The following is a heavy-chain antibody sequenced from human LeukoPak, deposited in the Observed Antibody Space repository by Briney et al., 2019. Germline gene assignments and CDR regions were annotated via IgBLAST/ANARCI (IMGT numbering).Heavy chain of an antibody. J-gene: IGHJ4*02. CDR2: ISSSGSTI. CDR3: ARYYYDSSGYYYFDY. D-gene: IGHD3-22*01. Sequence: TGGSLRLSCAASGFTFSDHYMSWIRQAPGKGLEWVSYISSSGSTIYYADSVKGRFTISRDNAKNSLYLQMNSLRAEDTAVYYCARYYYDSSGYYYFDYWGQGTLVTVSS. CDR1: GFTFSDHY. V-gene: IGHV3-11*04.